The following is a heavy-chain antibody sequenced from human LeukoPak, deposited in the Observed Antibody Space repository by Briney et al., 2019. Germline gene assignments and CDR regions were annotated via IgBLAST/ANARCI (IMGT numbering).Heavy chain of an antibody. D-gene: IGHD3-10*01. CDR1: GGSISSSSYY. V-gene: IGHV4-39*07. J-gene: IGHJ5*02. Sequence: PSETLSLTCTVSGGSISSSSYYWGWIRQPPGKGLEWIGSIYYSGSTYYNPSLKSRVTISVDTSENQFSLKLSSVTAADTAVYYCARAPPLWFGESRFDPWGQGTLVTVSS. CDR3: ARAPPLWFGESRFDP. CDR2: IYYSGST.